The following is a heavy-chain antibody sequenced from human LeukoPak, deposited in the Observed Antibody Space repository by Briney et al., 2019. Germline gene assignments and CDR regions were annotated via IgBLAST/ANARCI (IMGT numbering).Heavy chain of an antibody. CDR1: GYTFTSHA. Sequence: ASVKVSCKASGYTFTSHAMNWVRQAPGQGLEWMGWINTNTGNPTYAQGFTGRFVFSLDTSVSTAYLQISSLKAEDTAVYYCAREGGDIVVVVAANDAFDIWGQGTMVTVSS. V-gene: IGHV7-4-1*02. CDR2: INTNTGNP. J-gene: IGHJ3*02. CDR3: AREGGDIVVVVAANDAFDI. D-gene: IGHD2-15*01.